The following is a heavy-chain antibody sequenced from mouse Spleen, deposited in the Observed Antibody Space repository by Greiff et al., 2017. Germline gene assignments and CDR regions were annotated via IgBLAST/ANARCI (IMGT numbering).Heavy chain of an antibody. V-gene: IGHV1-61*01. J-gene: IGHJ1*01. Sequence: VKLQQSGAELVRPGSSVKLSCKASGYTFTSYWMDWVKQRPGQGLEWIGNIYPSDSETHYNQKFKDKATLTVDKSSSTAYMQLSSLTSEDSAVYYCARTGGWYFDVWGAGTTVTVSS. CDR2: IYPSDSET. CDR1: GYTFTSYW. CDR3: ARTGGWYFDV.